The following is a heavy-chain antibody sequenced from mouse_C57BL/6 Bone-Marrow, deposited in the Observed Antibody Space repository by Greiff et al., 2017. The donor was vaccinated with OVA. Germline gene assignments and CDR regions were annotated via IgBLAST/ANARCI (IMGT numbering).Heavy chain of an antibody. CDR1: GFTFSDYG. CDR2: ISSGSSTI. CDR3: ARMDYGSSYDAMDY. J-gene: IGHJ4*01. V-gene: IGHV5-17*01. D-gene: IGHD1-1*01. Sequence: EVHLVESGGGLVKPGGSLKLSCAASGFTFSDYGMHWVRQAPEKGLEWVAYISSGSSTIYYADTVKGRFTISRDNAKNTLFLQMTSLRSEDTAMYYSARMDYGSSYDAMDYWGQGTSVTVSS.